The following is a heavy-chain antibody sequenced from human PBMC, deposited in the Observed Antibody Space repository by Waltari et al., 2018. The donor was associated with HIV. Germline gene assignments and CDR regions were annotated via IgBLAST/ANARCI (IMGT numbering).Heavy chain of an antibody. CDR1: GFPISSYS. Sequence: EVQLVDSGGGLVQPGGSLRISRAASGFPISSYSMSWVRQAPGEGLEWVAFIKEDGSEKTYVDSVKGRFTISRDNAKNSLFLQMNNLRAEDTAVYYCGRGGLRDYWGQGTLVTVSS. CDR2: IKEDGSEK. D-gene: IGHD3-16*01. CDR3: GRGGLRDY. V-gene: IGHV3-7*01. J-gene: IGHJ4*02.